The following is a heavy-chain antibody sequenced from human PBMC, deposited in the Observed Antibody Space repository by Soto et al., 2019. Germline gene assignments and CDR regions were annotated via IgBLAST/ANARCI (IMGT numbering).Heavy chain of an antibody. J-gene: IGHJ6*02. V-gene: IGHV1-69*13. D-gene: IGHD3-3*01. Sequence: GASVKVSCKASGGTFSSYAISWVRQAPGQGLEWMGGIIPIFGTANYAQKFQGRVTITADESTSTAYMELSSLRSEDTAVYYCARVPTPDFYDFLPPPAPYYYYGMDVWGQGTTVTVSS. CDR3: ARVPTPDFYDFLPPPAPYYYYGMDV. CDR1: GGTFSSYA. CDR2: IIPIFGTA.